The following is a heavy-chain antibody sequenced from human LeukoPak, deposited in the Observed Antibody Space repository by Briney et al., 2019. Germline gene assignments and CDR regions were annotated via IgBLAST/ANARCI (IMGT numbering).Heavy chain of an antibody. Sequence: GGSLRLSCVVSGFTFSSYSMSWVRQAPGKGLEWVAVISYDGSNKYYADSVKGRFTISRDNSKNTLYLQMNSLRAEDTAVYYCARDRWLVEPYFDYWGQGALVTVSS. CDR1: GFTFSSYS. V-gene: IGHV3-30*03. CDR2: ISYDGSNK. J-gene: IGHJ4*02. D-gene: IGHD6-19*01. CDR3: ARDRWLVEPYFDY.